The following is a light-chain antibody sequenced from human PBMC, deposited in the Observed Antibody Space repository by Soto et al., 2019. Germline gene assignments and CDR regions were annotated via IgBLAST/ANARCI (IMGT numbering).Light chain of an antibody. CDR3: QTWGTGIHVV. CDR2: LNSDGSH. Sequence: QLVLTQSPSASASLGASVKLTCTLSSGHSSYAIAWHQQQPEKGPRYLMKLNSDGSHSKGDGIPDRFSGSSSGAERYLTISRLQSEDEPDYYCQTWGTGIHVVFGGGTKLTVL. V-gene: IGLV4-69*01. CDR1: SGHSSYA. J-gene: IGLJ2*01.